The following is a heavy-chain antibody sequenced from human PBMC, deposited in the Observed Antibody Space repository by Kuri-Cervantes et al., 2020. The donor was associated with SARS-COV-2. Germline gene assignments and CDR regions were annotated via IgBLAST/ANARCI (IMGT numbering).Heavy chain of an antibody. Sequence: GGSLRLSCAASGFTFSSHSMNWVRQAPGKGLEWVSCTSSGSTYIYYVDSVKGRFTISRDNAKNSLYLQMNSLRAEDTAVYYCAREQYYYDSSAYSSLGYYGVDVWGQGTTVTVSS. J-gene: IGHJ6*02. CDR1: GFTFSSHS. CDR3: AREQYYYDSSAYSSLGYYGVDV. CDR2: TSSGSTYI. D-gene: IGHD3-22*01. V-gene: IGHV3-21*01.